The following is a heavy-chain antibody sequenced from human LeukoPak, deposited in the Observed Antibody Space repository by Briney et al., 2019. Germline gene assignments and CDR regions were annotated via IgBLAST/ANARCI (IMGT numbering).Heavy chain of an antibody. D-gene: IGHD3-3*01. J-gene: IGHJ4*02. Sequence: SETLSLTCAVSGGSIGSGGYSWSWIRQPPGKGLEWIGYIYHSGSTYYNPSLKSRVTISVDRSKNQFSLKLSSVTAADTAVYYCASGDFWSGIDYWGQGTLVTVSS. V-gene: IGHV4-30-2*01. CDR2: IYHSGST. CDR3: ASGDFWSGIDY. CDR1: GGSIGSGGYS.